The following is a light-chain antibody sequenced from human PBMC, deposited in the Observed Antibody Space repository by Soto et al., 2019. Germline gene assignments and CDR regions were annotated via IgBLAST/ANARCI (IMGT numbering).Light chain of an antibody. Sequence: EIVLTQSPGTLSLSPGERATLSCRASQSVSTNYLAWYQRKPGQAPRLLIYGASSRATDIPNRFSGSGSGKDFTLTITRLKAEDFAVYYCQQYGSSPPTFGQGTKVEIK. CDR1: QSVSTNY. V-gene: IGKV3-20*01. J-gene: IGKJ1*01. CDR3: QQYGSSPPT. CDR2: GAS.